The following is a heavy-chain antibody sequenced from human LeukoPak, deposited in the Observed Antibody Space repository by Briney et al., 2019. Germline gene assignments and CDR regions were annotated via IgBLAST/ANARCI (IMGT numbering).Heavy chain of an antibody. J-gene: IGHJ5*02. CDR1: GGSISSYY. CDR3: ARGVPAAHRNLNWFDP. D-gene: IGHD2-2*01. Sequence: SETLSLTCTVSGGSISSYYWSWIRQPAGKGLEWIGRIYTSGSTNYNPSLKSRVTMSVDTSKNQFSLKLSSVTAADTAVYYCARGVPAAHRNLNWFDPWGQGTLVTVSS. V-gene: IGHV4-4*07. CDR2: IYTSGST.